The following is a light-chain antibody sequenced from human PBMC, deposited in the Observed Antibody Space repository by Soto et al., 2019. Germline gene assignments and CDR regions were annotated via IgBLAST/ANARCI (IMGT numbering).Light chain of an antibody. CDR1: QSVSSN. CDR2: RAS. CDR3: HQHTNWPGT. J-gene: IGKJ1*01. Sequence: MVLTLSPATLSVSPGERATLSCRASQSVSSNLAWYQQKPGQAPRLLIYRASTRATGIPARFSGSGSGTEFTLTISGLEPEDFGIYRCHQHTNWPGTFGQGTKVDIK. V-gene: IGKV3-15*01.